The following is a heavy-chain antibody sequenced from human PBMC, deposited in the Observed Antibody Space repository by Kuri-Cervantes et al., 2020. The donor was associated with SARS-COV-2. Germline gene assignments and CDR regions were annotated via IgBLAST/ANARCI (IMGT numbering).Heavy chain of an antibody. V-gene: IGHV3-48*01. J-gene: IGHJ4*02. CDR3: ATPAPEYGGNSGGWVF. CDR2: ISSSSSTI. CDR1: GFTFSSYS. D-gene: IGHD4-23*01. Sequence: LSLTCAASGFTFSSYSMNWVRQAPGKGLEWVSYISSSSSTIYYADSVKGRFTISRDNAKNSLYLQMNSLRAEDTAVYYCATPAPEYGGNSGGWVFWGQGTLVTVSS.